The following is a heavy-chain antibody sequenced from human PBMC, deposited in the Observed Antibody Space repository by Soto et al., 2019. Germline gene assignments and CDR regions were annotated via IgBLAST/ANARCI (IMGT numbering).Heavy chain of an antibody. CDR3: VRCSKDHGDDGLALKY. Sequence: QVQLVQSGTEVKRPGASLKISCKASGYTFTGYAFSWVSQAPGQGLEWMGWISAYSGHTIYSQKFQGRVTMTTGASTTTTSMEVMTLGSDDTAVYFCVRCSKDHGDDGLALKYWVQGTLVTVSS. CDR1: GYTFTGYA. D-gene: IGHD4-17*01. J-gene: IGHJ1*01. V-gene: IGHV1-18*01. CDR2: ISAYSGHT.